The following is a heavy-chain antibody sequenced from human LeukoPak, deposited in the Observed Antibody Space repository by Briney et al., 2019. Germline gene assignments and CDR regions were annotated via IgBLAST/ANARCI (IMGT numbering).Heavy chain of an antibody. V-gene: IGHV1-69*05. J-gene: IGHJ3*02. CDR2: IIPIFGTA. CDR3: ARAALRYFDWLLPGAFDI. Sequence: SVKVSCKASGGTFNSYAISWVRQAPGQGLEWMGGIIPIFGTANYAQKFQGRVTITTDESTSTAYMELSSLRSEDTAVYYCARAALRYFDWLLPGAFDIWGQGTMVTVSS. CDR1: GGTFNSYA. D-gene: IGHD3-9*01.